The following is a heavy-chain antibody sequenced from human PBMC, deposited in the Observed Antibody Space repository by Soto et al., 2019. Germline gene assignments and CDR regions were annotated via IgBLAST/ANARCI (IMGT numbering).Heavy chain of an antibody. V-gene: IGHV3-30*03. CDR2: ISHDGSNK. CDR3: ATHLLAVAGYFHGLDV. D-gene: IGHD6-19*01. J-gene: IGHJ6*02. Sequence: QVPLVESGGGVVQPGRSLRLSCAASGFTFSSYGMHWVRQAPGKGLEWVAVISHDGSNKYFADSVKGRFTISRDNSQDTLYLPRTRMRAEETPVSSRATHLLAVAGYFHGLDVWGQGTTVTVSS. CDR1: GFTFSSYG.